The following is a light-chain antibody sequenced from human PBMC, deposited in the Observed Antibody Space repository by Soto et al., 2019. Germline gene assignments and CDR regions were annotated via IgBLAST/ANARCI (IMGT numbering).Light chain of an antibody. J-gene: IGKJ1*01. V-gene: IGKV1-5*03. CDR2: KAS. Sequence: DIQMTQSPSTLSASVGDRVTITSRASQSISSWLAWYQQQTGKAHKLLIYKASTLKSGVPSRFSGSGSGTEFTLTISSLQPDDFATYYCQHYNSYSEAFGQGPRWIS. CDR3: QHYNSYSEA. CDR1: QSISSW.